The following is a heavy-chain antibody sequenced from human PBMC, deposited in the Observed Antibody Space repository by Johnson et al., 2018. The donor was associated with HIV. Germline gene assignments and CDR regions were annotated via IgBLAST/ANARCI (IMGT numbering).Heavy chain of an antibody. J-gene: IGHJ3*02. CDR1: GFSFSDYY. CDR2: INNDGRST. CDR3: AREYSGGWCPPSRAFDI. V-gene: IGHV3-74*01. Sequence: VQLVESGGGLVQPGGSLRLSCAASGFSFSDYYMSWIRQAPGKGLVWVSRINNDGRSTTYADSVKGRFTISRDNAKNSLDLEMKSLSAEDTAVYYCAREYSGGWCPPSRAFDIWGQGTMVTVSS. D-gene: IGHD6-13*01.